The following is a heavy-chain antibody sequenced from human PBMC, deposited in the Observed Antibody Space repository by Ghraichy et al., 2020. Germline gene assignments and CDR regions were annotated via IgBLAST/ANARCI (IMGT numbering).Heavy chain of an antibody. D-gene: IGHD6-6*01. J-gene: IGHJ5*02. CDR2: INHSGST. Sequence: SETLSLTCAVYGGSFSGDYWSWIRQPPGKGLEWIGEINHSGSTNYNPSLKSRVTISVDTSKNQFSLKLSSVTAADTAVYYCARGSIAARPVRWFDPGGQGTLVTVSS. CDR3: ARGSIAARPVRWFDP. V-gene: IGHV4-34*01. CDR1: GGSFSGDY.